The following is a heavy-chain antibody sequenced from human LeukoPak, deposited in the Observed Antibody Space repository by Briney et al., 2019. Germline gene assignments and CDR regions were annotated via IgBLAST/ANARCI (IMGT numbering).Heavy chain of an antibody. CDR2: IYPGDSDT. CDR3: ARASYCNGGSCYSSHTFDV. V-gene: IGHV5-51*01. J-gene: IGHJ3*01. CDR1: GYSFTSYW. D-gene: IGHD2-15*01. Sequence: GESLKISCKGSGYSFTSYWIGWVRQMPGKGLEWMGIIYPGDSDTRYSPSFQGQVTISADKSINTAFLHWSSLKASDTALYYCARASYCNGGSCYSSHTFDVWGQGTMVTVSS.